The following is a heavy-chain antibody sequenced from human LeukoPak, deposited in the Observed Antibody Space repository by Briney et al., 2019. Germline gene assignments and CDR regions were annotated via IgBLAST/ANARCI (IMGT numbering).Heavy chain of an antibody. Sequence: GGSLRLSCAASGFTFSSYGMHWVRQAPGKGLEWVAVIWYDGSNKYYADSVKGRFTISRDNSKNTLYLQMNSLRAEDTAVYYCARDRSRYDSSGLPDYWGQGTLVTVSS. CDR2: IWYDGSNK. V-gene: IGHV3-33*01. D-gene: IGHD3-22*01. J-gene: IGHJ4*02. CDR3: ARDRSRYDSSGLPDY. CDR1: GFTFSSYG.